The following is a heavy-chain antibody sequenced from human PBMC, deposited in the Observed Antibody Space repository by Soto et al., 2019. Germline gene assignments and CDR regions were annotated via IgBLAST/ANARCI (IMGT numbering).Heavy chain of an antibody. V-gene: IGHV1-69*13. CDR2: IIPIFGTA. CDR1: GGTFSSYA. Sequence: SVKVSCKASGGTFSSYAISWVRQAPGQGLEWMGGIIPIFGTANYAQKFQGRVTITADESTSTAYMELSSLRSEDTAVYYCARDRQLVRLGWFDPWGQGTLVTVS. D-gene: IGHD6-6*01. J-gene: IGHJ5*02. CDR3: ARDRQLVRLGWFDP.